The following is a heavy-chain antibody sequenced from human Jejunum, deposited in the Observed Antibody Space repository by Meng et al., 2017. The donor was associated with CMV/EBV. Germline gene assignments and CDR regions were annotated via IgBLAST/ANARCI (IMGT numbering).Heavy chain of an antibody. Sequence: RRLSCAASGFTFSTYWMHWVRQAPGKGLVWVSRINSDGSSTNYADSVKGRFTISRDNAKNTLYLQMNSLRAEDTAVYYCVKALGDYWGQGTLVTVSS. CDR1: GFTFSTYW. J-gene: IGHJ4*02. CDR2: INSDGSST. V-gene: IGHV3-74*01. CDR3: VKALGDY.